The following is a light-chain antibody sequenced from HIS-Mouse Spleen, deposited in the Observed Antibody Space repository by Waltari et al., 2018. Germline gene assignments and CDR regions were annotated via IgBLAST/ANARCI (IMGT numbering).Light chain of an antibody. J-gene: IGLJ2*01. Sequence: QSALTQPASVSGSPGQSITISCTGTSSDVGGYNYVSWYQQHPGKAPKLMIYEVSNRPSGVSTRFSGSKSGTSASLAITGLQAEDEADYYCQSYDSSLSGLRHVVFGGGTKLTVL. CDR2: EVS. CDR3: QSYDSSLSGLRHVV. CDR1: SSDVGGYNY. V-gene: IGLV2-14*01.